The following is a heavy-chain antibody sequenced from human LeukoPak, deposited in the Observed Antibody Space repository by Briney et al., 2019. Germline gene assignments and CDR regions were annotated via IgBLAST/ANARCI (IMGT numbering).Heavy chain of an antibody. CDR3: VKDPTFYEAY. V-gene: IGHV3-30*18. D-gene: IGHD3-16*01. CDR2: ISHDESNR. CDR1: RFTFNSFG. J-gene: IGHJ1*01. Sequence: GGSLRLSCAASRFTFNSFGMHWVRQAPGKGLEWVALISHDESNRYYAESVKGRFTISRDNSKNTLYLQMSSLRPEDTAAYYCVKDPTFYEAYWGQGTLVTVSS.